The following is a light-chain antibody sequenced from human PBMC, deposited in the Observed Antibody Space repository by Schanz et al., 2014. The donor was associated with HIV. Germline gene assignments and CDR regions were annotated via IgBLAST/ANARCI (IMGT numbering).Light chain of an antibody. Sequence: DIQMIQIPSTLSASVGDRVTITCRASQSISNWLAWYQQKPGQAPNPLIYQASTLMIGVPSRFSGSGSGTEFTLTISSLQPDDFATYFCQQFNGYLYTFGQGTKLEIK. CDR1: QSISNW. CDR2: QAS. V-gene: IGKV1-5*03. J-gene: IGKJ2*01. CDR3: QQFNGYLYT.